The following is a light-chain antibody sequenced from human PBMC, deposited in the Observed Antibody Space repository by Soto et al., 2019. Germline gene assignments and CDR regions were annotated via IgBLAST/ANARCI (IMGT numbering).Light chain of an antibody. CDR3: SSYTSSSTLV. CDR2: EVS. J-gene: IGLJ1*01. V-gene: IGLV2-14*01. Sequence: QSALTQPASVSGSPGQSITISCTGTSSDVGGYNYVSWYQQHPGKAPKVMIYEVSNRPSGVSNRFSGSKSGNTASLTISGRQAEDEADYYCSSYTSSSTLVFGTGTKVTVL. CDR1: SSDVGGYNY.